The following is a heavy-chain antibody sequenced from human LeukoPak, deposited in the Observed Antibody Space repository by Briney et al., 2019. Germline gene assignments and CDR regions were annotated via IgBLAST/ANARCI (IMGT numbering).Heavy chain of an antibody. CDR3: AKEAPSITIFGVVFPDLFDY. D-gene: IGHD3-3*01. CDR2: ISSNGGST. J-gene: IGHJ4*02. V-gene: IGHV3-64*01. Sequence: GGSLRLSCAASGFTFSSYAMHWVRQAPGKGLEYVSAISSNGGSTYYANSVKGRFTISRDNSKNTLYLQMGSLRAEDMAVYYCAKEAPSITIFGVVFPDLFDYWGQGTLVTVSS. CDR1: GFTFSSYA.